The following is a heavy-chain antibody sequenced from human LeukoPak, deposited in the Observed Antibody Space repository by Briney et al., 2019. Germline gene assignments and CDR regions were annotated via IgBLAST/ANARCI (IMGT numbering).Heavy chain of an antibody. J-gene: IGHJ4*02. D-gene: IGHD3-16*01. Sequence: GGSLRLSCAASGYTFSSYWMSWVRQAPGKGLEWVASIKQDGSDKKYVDSVKGRFAISRDNAKNSLYLQMSSLRAEDTALYYCAREEGGYFDYWGQGTLVTVSS. CDR2: IKQDGSDK. CDR1: GYTFSSYW. CDR3: AREEGGYFDY. V-gene: IGHV3-7*05.